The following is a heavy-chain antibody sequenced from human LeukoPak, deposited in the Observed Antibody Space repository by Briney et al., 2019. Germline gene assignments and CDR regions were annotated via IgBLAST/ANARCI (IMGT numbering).Heavy chain of an antibody. CDR2: MNPNSGNT. CDR3: ANRADYNKLPFLDY. Sequence: ASVKVSCKASGYTFTSYDINWGRQATGQGLEWMGWMNPNSGNTGYVQKFQGKVTLTMNTSIITAYIELNNLRSEDTAVYYCANRADYNKLPFLDYWGQGTLVTLSS. CDR1: GYTFTSYD. J-gene: IGHJ4*02. V-gene: IGHV1-8*01. D-gene: IGHD4/OR15-4a*01.